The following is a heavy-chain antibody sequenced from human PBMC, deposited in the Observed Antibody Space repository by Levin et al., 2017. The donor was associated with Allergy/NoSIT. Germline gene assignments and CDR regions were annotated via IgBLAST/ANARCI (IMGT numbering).Heavy chain of an antibody. CDR3: AKDRRWGSRYGDGYYFDY. J-gene: IGHJ4*02. D-gene: IGHD5-18*01. CDR2: ISYDGNNK. CDR1: GFTFSDFG. Sequence: HPGGSLRLSCAASGFTFSDFGMHWVRQAPGKGLEWVTVISYDGNNKYYGDSVKGRFTISRDNSKNTLYLQMNSLRPEDTAVYYCAKDRRWGSRYGDGYYFDYWGQGTLVTVSS. V-gene: IGHV3-30*18.